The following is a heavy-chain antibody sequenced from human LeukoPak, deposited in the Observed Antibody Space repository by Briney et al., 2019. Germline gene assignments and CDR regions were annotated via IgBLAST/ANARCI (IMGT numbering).Heavy chain of an antibody. CDR3: AKGTIVVVVAATRLFDY. CDR1: GFTFSSYA. CDR2: ISGSGGST. J-gene: IGHJ4*02. D-gene: IGHD2-15*01. Sequence: GGSLRLSCAASGFTFSSYAMSWVRQAPGKGLEWVSAISGSGGSTYYADSVKGWFTISRDNSKNTLYLQMNSLRAEDTAVYYCAKGTIVVVVAATRLFDYWGQGTLVTVSS. V-gene: IGHV3-23*01.